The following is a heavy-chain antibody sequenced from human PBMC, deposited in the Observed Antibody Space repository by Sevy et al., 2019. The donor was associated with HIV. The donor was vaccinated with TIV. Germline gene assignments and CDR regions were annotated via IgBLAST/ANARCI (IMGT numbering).Heavy chain of an antibody. CDR3: AKERVYCSGGTCKPGGWFDP. Sequence: ASVKVSCKASGYTFTGYYMHWVRQAPGQGLEWMGWINPDSGGTKYAQKFQGRVTMPRDTSISTAYMELSRLRSDDTAVYYCAKERVYCSGGTCKPGGWFDPWGQGTLVTVSS. J-gene: IGHJ5*02. V-gene: IGHV1-2*02. CDR1: GYTFTGYY. CDR2: INPDSGGT. D-gene: IGHD2-15*01.